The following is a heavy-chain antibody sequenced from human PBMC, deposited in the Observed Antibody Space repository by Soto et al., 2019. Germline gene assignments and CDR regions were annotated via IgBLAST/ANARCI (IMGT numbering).Heavy chain of an antibody. J-gene: IGHJ4*02. D-gene: IGHD3-22*01. CDR3: ARIYDSSGYVDY. V-gene: IGHV4-30-4*01. Sequence: SETLSLTCTVSGGSISSGHYYWSWIRQPPGKGLEWIGNIYFRGSTYYSPSLKGRCTISVDTSKNQFSLKLSSVTAADTAVYYCARIYDSSGYVDYWGQGTLVTVSS. CDR1: GGSISSGHYY. CDR2: IYFRGST.